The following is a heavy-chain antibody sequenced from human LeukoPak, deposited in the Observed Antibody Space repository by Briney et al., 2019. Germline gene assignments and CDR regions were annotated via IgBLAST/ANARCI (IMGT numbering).Heavy chain of an antibody. J-gene: IGHJ4*02. CDR3: ARGRESSGWDFDY. V-gene: IGHV4-34*01. CDR2: INHSGST. D-gene: IGHD6-19*01. CDR1: GGSFSGYY. Sequence: SETLSLTCAVYGGSFSGYYWSWIRQPPGKGLEWIGEINHSGSTNYNPSLKSRVTISVDTSKNQFSLKLSSVTAADTAVYCCARGRESSGWDFDYWGQGTLVTVSS.